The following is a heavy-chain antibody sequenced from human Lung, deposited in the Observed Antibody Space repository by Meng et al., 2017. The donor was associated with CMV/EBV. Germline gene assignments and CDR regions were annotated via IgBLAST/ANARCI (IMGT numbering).Heavy chain of an antibody. CDR2: ISSDGQNK. J-gene: IGHJ4*02. D-gene: IGHD2-2*01. Sequence: GGSLRLXCVVSRVTFRNYAMHWVRQAPGKGPEWVAVISSDGQNKYYADSVKSRFAISRDNLRSTLYLQLSSLRLEDTAVYYCATYSRAPAALLAYFNYWGLGTLVTVSS. CDR1: RVTFRNYA. CDR3: ATYSRAPAALLAYFNY. V-gene: IGHV3-30*09.